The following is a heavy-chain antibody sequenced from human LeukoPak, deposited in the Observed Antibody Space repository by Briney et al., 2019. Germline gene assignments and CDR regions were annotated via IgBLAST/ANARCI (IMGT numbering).Heavy chain of an antibody. CDR1: GFTFSSYA. CDR3: ASSACAGDSYSERTYYFNY. V-gene: IGHV3-21*01. J-gene: IGHJ4*02. CDR2: ISRSSTYI. Sequence: PGGSLRLSCAASGFTFSSYAMSWVRQAPGKGLEWVSSISRSSTYIYYADSVRGRFTISRDNAKNSLSLQMDSLRAEYTAVYFCASSACAGDSYSERTYYFNYWGQGTLVTVSS. D-gene: IGHD2-21*02.